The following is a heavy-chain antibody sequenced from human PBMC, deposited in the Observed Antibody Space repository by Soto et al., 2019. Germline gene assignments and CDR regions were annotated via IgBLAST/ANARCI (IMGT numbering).Heavy chain of an antibody. J-gene: IGHJ6*02. D-gene: IGHD6-13*01. CDR2: IYHSGST. V-gene: IGHV4-4*02. CDR3: ARVRQQLVRPYYYGMDV. Sequence: SESLSLTCAVYGGSMSSSNWWSWVRQPAGKGLEWIGEIYHSGSTNYNPSLKSRVTISVDKSKNQFSLKLSSVTAADTAVYYCARVRQQLVRPYYYGMDVWGQGTTVTASS. CDR1: GGSMSSSNW.